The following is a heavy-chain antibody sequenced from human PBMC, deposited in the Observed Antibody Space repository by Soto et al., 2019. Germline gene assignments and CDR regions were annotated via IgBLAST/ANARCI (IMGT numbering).Heavy chain of an antibody. V-gene: IGHV4-31*03. J-gene: IGHJ6*02. CDR2: IYYSGST. CDR1: SGSISSGDYF. CDR3: ARAGTSHANNPYALDV. D-gene: IGHD2-8*01. Sequence: PSETLSLTCSVSSGSISSGDYFWSWIRQPPGKGLEWIGYIYYSGSTYYNSSLESRVTVSVDTSKNQFSLRLSSVTAAETAVYYCARAGTSHANNPYALDVWGQGTTVTVSS.